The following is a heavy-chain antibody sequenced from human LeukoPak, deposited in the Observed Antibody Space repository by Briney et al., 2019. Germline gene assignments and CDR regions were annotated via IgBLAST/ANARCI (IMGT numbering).Heavy chain of an antibody. D-gene: IGHD1-26*01. CDR3: ARDVGAPPRTFDY. J-gene: IGHJ4*02. Sequence: GGSLRLSCAASGFTFSNYWMNWVRQAPGKGLEWVANIKQDGGEKSYVDSVKGRFTISRDNAKNSLHLQMNSLRAEDTAVYYCARDVGAPPRTFDYWGQGTLVTVSS. V-gene: IGHV3-7*01. CDR2: IKQDGGEK. CDR1: GFTFSNYW.